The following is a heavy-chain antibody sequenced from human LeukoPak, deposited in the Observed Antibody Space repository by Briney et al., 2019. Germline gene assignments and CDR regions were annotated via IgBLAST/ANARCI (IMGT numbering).Heavy chain of an antibody. J-gene: IGHJ5*02. D-gene: IGHD6-19*01. CDR2: IKEDGSEK. Sequence: SGGSLRLSCAASGFTFSSYWKSWVRDAPGKGLEWLANIKEDGSEKYYVNSVKGRSTTSRDNTKSSLYLQMQSLRGEDTAVYYCARAVASSWFDRWGQGTLVTVSS. CDR3: ARAVASSWFDR. CDR1: GFTFSSYW. V-gene: IGHV3-7*01.